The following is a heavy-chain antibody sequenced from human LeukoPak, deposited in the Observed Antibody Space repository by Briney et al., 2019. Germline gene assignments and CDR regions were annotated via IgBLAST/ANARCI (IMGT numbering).Heavy chain of an antibody. D-gene: IGHD3-22*01. V-gene: IGHV3-33*01. CDR1: GFTFSSYG. CDR2: IWYDGGNK. Sequence: PGRSLRLSCAASGFTFSSYGMHWVRQAPGKGLEWVAVIWYDGGNKHYTDSVKGRFTISRDNSKNTLYLQMNSLRAEDTAVYYCARHAYYYDSSGSSFDYWGQGTLVTVSS. CDR3: ARHAYYYDSSGSSFDY. J-gene: IGHJ4*02.